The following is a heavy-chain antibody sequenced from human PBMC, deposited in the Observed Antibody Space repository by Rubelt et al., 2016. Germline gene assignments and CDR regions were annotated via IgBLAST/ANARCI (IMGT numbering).Heavy chain of an antibody. J-gene: IGHJ4*02. V-gene: IGHV1-69*01. Sequence: MGGIIPIFGTANYAQKFQGRVTITADESTSTAYMELSSLRSEDTAVYYCAKDNPRGANTGSGYYGCIDYWGQGTLVTVSS. D-gene: IGHD3-22*01. CDR2: IIPIFGTA. CDR3: AKDNPRGANTGSGYYGCIDY.